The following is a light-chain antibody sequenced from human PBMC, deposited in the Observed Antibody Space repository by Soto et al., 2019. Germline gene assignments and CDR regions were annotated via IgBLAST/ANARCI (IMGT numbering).Light chain of an antibody. Sequence: QSPLTQPRSASGSPGQSITISCTGTSSDVGGYNYVSWYQQHPAKAPKLIIFDVSKRPSGVPNRFSGSKYGNTASLTISGLRAEDEADYYCCSYVGRNTYVFGTGTKLTVL. CDR1: SSDVGGYNY. J-gene: IGLJ1*01. CDR2: DVS. V-gene: IGLV2-11*01. CDR3: CSYVGRNTYV.